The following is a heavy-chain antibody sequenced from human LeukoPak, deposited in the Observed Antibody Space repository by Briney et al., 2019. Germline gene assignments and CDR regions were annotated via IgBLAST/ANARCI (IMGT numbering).Heavy chain of an antibody. CDR2: ISRSSYYI. J-gene: IGHJ4*02. D-gene: IGHD6-13*01. CDR3: AKAEISYSSSSGTYFDY. CDR1: GFTFSDYN. V-gene: IGHV3-21*01. Sequence: GGSLRLSCAASGFTFSDYNMNWVRQAPGKGLEWVSSISRSSYYIYYTDSVKGRFTISRDNAKNSLYLQMNSLRAEDTAVYYCAKAEISYSSSSGTYFDYWGQGTLVTVSS.